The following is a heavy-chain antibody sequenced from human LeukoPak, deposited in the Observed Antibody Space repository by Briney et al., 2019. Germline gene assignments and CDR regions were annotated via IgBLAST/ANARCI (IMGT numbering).Heavy chain of an antibody. D-gene: IGHD6-13*01. V-gene: IGHV4-30-4*08. CDR3: ARGRLGQQLIFFRGYYFDY. J-gene: IGHJ4*02. CDR2: IYYSGST. CDR1: GGSISSGDYY. Sequence: SQTLSLTCTVSGGSISSGDYYWSWFRQPPGKGLEWIGYIYYSGSTYYNPSLKSRVTISVDTSKNQFSLKLSSVTAADTAVYYCARGRLGQQLIFFRGYYFDYWGQGTLVTVSS.